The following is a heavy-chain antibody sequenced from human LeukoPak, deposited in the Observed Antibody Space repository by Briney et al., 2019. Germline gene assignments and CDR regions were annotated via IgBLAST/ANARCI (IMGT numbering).Heavy chain of an antibody. J-gene: IGHJ4*02. Sequence: GASVKVSCKASGYTFTDSYMHWVRQAPGQGLEWMGWINPKSGGTNFAQNFQGRATMTRDTSISIAYMELSRLSSDDTAIYYCASNRRYSGYDYIDFWGQGTLVTVSS. CDR1: GYTFTDSY. D-gene: IGHD5-12*01. CDR3: ASNRRYSGYDYIDF. V-gene: IGHV1-2*02. CDR2: INPKSGGT.